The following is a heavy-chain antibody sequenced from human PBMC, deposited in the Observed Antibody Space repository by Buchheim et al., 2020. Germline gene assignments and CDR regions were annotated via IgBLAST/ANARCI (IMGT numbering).Heavy chain of an antibody. J-gene: IGHJ4*02. CDR1: GVSISSSNW. V-gene: IGHV4-4*02. CDR3: ARPQINSEMTGGRYFDY. D-gene: IGHD2-8*02. Sequence: QVQLQESGPGLVEPSGTLSLTCAVSGVSISSSNWWSWVRQPPGEGLEWIGEMHHGGTTNYNPSLESRVTISVDTSKNQFSLKLSSVTAADTAVYYCARPQINSEMTGGRYFDYWGQGTL. CDR2: MHHGGTT.